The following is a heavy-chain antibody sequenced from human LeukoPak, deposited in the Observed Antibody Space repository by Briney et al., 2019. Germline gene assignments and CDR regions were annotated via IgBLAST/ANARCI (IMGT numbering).Heavy chain of an antibody. J-gene: IGHJ4*02. D-gene: IGHD3-22*01. V-gene: IGHV1-69*13. Sequence: SVKVSCKASGGTFSSYAISWVRQAPGQGLEWMGGIIPIFGTANYAQKFQGRVTITADESTSTAYMELSSLRSEDTAVYYCARDLYHYDSSGSGLYFDYWGQGTLVTVSS. CDR2: IIPIFGTA. CDR3: ARDLYHYDSSGSGLYFDY. CDR1: GGTFSSYA.